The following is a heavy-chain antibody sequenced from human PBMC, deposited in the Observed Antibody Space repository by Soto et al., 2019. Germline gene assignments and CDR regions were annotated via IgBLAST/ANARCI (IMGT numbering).Heavy chain of an antibody. CDR2: IILPFGTP. V-gene: IGHV1-69*12. D-gene: IGHD3-22*01. Sequence: QVRLVQSGAEVKKTESSVKVSCEASGTTFSNFAIGWVRQAPGQGLEWMGGIILPFGTPNYAQKFQGRVTXXAXXSMTTVYMKLGGLLSGDTAGYYCVRGPDYEGYFDYWGQGTLVTVSS. CDR1: GTTFSNFA. CDR3: VRGPDYEGYFDY. J-gene: IGHJ4*02.